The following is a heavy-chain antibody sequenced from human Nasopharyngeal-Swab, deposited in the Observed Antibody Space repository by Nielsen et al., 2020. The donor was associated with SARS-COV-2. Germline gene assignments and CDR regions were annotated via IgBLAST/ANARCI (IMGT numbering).Heavy chain of an antibody. D-gene: IGHD1-26*01. CDR1: GGSISSSSYY. CDR2: IYYSGST. CDR3: ATDHSGTHGLDV. Sequence: SETLSLTCTVSGGSISSSSYYWGWIRQPPGKGLEWIGSIYYSGSTYYNPSLQSRVTMSVDTSKNQFSLKLSSVTAADTAVYYCATDHSGTHGLDVWGQGTTVTVSS. V-gene: IGHV4-39*07. J-gene: IGHJ6*02.